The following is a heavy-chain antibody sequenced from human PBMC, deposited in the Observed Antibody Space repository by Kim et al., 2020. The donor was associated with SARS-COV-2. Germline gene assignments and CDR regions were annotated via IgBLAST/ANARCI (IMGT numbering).Heavy chain of an antibody. Sequence: GGSLRLSCAASGLTFEGYAMYWVRQGPGKGLEWVSVISWDGDSTYYADSVKGRFTISRDNSKNSLYLQMNSLRTEDTALYYCAKGYTYDYYYYGGDVGGQGTTVTVSS. V-gene: IGHV3-43*02. J-gene: IGHJ6*02. CDR3: AKGYTYDYYYYGGDV. CDR1: GLTFEGYA. D-gene: IGHD5-18*01. CDR2: ISWDGDST.